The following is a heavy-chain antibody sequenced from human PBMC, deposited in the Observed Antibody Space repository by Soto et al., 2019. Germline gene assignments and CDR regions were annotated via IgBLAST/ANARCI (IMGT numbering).Heavy chain of an antibody. CDR1: GFTFSDYY. Sequence: GGSLRLSCAASGFTFSDYYMSWIRQAPGKGLEWVSYISSSGSTIYYADSVKGRFTISRDNAKNSLYLQMNSLRAEDTAVYYCARGDCSSTSCYILGEYYYYYMDVWGKGTTVTVSS. V-gene: IGHV3-11*01. CDR3: ARGDCSSTSCYILGEYYYYYMDV. J-gene: IGHJ6*03. CDR2: ISSSGSTI. D-gene: IGHD2-2*02.